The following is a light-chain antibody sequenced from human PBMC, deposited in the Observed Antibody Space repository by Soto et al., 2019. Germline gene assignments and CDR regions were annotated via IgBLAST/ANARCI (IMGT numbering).Light chain of an antibody. CDR2: AAS. Sequence: DIQMTQSPSSLPASVGDRVTITCRASQSISSYLNWYQQKPGKAPKLLIYAASSLPSGVPSRFSGSGSGTDFTLTISRLQPEDFAAYYGQQSYRTPLTFGQGTKVEIK. J-gene: IGKJ1*01. CDR3: QQSYRTPLT. CDR1: QSISSY. V-gene: IGKV1-39*01.